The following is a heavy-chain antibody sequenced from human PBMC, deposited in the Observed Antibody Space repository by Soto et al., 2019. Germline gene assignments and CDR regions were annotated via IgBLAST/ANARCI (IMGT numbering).Heavy chain of an antibody. J-gene: IGHJ5*02. V-gene: IGHV3-15*01. CDR2: IKTKAEGETT. CDR3: TVRGGWLGP. CDR1: GLTFNDVW. D-gene: IGHD3-22*01. Sequence: DVQLVESGGGFVKPGGSLRLSCAASGLTFNDVWMSWVRQAPGKGLEWVGRIKTKAEGETTDYAAPVKGRFTISRDDSKNIVHLEMNTLKTEHTAVYYCTVRGGWLGPCGQGILVTVSS.